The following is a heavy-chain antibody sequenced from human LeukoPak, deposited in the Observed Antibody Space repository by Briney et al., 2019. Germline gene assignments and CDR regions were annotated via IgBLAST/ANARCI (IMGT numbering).Heavy chain of an antibody. V-gene: IGHV4-30-4*01. CDR2: TYYSGST. CDR3: ARPYYYDSRIDP. D-gene: IGHD3-22*01. Sequence: SETLSLTCTVSGGSISSGDYYWSWIRQPPGKGLEWIGYTYYSGSTYYNPSLKSRATISVDTSKNQFSLKLTSVTTADTAVYYCARPYYYDSRIDPWGQGALVTVSS. J-gene: IGHJ5*02. CDR1: GGSISSGDYY.